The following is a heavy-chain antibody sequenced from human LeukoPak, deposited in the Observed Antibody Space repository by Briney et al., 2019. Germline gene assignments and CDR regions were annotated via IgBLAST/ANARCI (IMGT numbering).Heavy chain of an antibody. CDR3: ARGEYQLPFDY. CDR1: GFTFDDYG. J-gene: IGHJ4*02. D-gene: IGHD2-2*01. CDR2: VNWNGGST. Sequence: GGSLRLSCAASGFTFDDYGMSWVRQAPGKGLEWVSGVNWNGGSTGYADSVKGRFTISRDNAKNSLYLQMNSLRAEDTALYYCARGEYQLPFDYWGQGTLVTVSS. V-gene: IGHV3-20*04.